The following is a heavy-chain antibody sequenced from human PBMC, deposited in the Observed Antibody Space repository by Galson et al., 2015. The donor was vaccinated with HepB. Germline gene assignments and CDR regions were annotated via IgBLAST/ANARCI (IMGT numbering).Heavy chain of an antibody. Sequence: SLRLSCAASGLIFRNYGMHWVRQVPGKGLEWVAIIYYDGGNKYYADSVRGRFTISKDNSKNTLYLQMNGLRPEGTAIYYCATSNPSVAIGEDWGQGTLVTVSS. CDR3: ATSNPSVAIGED. J-gene: IGHJ4*02. V-gene: IGHV3-33*01. CDR2: IYYDGGNK. D-gene: IGHD5-12*01. CDR1: GLIFRNYG.